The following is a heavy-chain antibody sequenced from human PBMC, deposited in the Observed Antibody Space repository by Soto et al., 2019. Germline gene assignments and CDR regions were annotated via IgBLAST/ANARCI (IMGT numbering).Heavy chain of an antibody. V-gene: IGHV1-2*02. Sequence: QVQLVQSGAEVKKPGASVRVSCKASGYTFTDYYLHWVRQAPGQGLEWMGWINPITGDTKSTQKFQARVTMTRDTSIGTASLELTSLTSDDTAVYFCARVTSFQGGMDVWGQGTTVSGS. D-gene: IGHD2-2*01. J-gene: IGHJ6*02. CDR3: ARVTSFQGGMDV. CDR1: GYTFTDYY. CDR2: INPITGDT.